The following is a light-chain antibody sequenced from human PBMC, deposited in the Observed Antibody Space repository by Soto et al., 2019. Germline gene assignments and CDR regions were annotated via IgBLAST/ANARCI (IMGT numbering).Light chain of an antibody. J-gene: IGKJ4*01. CDR2: GSS. CDR3: QQDNNWPLT. V-gene: IGKV3-15*01. CDR1: QSVSSN. Sequence: EIVMTPSPATLSVSPGERSTLSCRASQSVSSNLAWYQQKPGQAPRLLNYGSSTRATGIPSRFSGRGSGTEFTLTNSSLQSEAVAVDYGQQDNNWPLTVGGGAKVEIK.